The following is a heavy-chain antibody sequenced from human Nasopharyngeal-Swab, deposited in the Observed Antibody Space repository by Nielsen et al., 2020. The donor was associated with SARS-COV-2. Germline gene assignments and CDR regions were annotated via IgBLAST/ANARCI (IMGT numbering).Heavy chain of an antibody. D-gene: IGHD2-15*01. CDR2: ISDSGGMT. Sequence: GESLKISCAASGFTFSDYAMTWVRQAPGKGLEWVSIISDSGGMTKYADSVKGRFTISRDNSKNTLYLQMNSLRAEDTAVYYCAKEEYCRGRSCSYLDYWGQGTLVTVSS. CDR3: AKEEYCRGRSCSYLDY. J-gene: IGHJ4*02. V-gene: IGHV3-23*01. CDR1: GFTFSDYA.